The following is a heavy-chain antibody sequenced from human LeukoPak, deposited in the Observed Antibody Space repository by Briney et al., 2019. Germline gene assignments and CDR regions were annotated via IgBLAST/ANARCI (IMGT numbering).Heavy chain of an antibody. V-gene: IGHV4-39*07. CDR2: IYYSGST. Sequence: SETLSLTCTVSGGSISSSSYYWGWIRQPPGKGLEWIGSIYYSGSTYYKPSLKSRVTISVDTSKNQFSLKLSSVTAADTAVYYCARGGKRYYYGSGGTFDPSGQGTLVTVSS. CDR1: GGSISSSSYY. CDR3: ARGGKRYYYGSGGTFDP. J-gene: IGHJ5*02. D-gene: IGHD3-10*01.